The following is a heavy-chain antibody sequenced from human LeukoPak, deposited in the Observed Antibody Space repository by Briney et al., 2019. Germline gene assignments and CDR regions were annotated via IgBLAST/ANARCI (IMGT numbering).Heavy chain of an antibody. CDR1: GGSISSNY. D-gene: IGHD5-18*01. CDR3: ARVSYSYPTD. Sequence: SETLSLTCTVSGGSISSNYWSWIRQPPGKGLEWIGYIYYSGSTNYNPSLKSRVTISVDTSKNQFSLKLSSVTAADTAVYYCARVSYSYPTDWGQGTLVTVSS. CDR2: IYYSGST. J-gene: IGHJ4*02. V-gene: IGHV4-59*01.